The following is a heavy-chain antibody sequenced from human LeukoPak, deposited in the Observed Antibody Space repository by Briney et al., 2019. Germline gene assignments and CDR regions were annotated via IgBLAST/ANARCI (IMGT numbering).Heavy chain of an antibody. CDR2: ISSTGGTT. CDR3: ATEHWGPNS. J-gene: IGHJ4*02. CDR1: GITFSSYG. V-gene: IGHV3-23*01. D-gene: IGHD3-16*01. Sequence: GGTLRLSCAASGITFSSYGMSWVRQAPGKGLEWVSSISSTGGTTYYADSVKGRFTISRDNAKNSLFLQMSSLRGEDTALYYCATEHWGPNSWGQGTLVTVSS.